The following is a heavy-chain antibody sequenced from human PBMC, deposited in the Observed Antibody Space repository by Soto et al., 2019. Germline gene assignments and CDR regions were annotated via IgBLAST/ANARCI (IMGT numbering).Heavy chain of an antibody. D-gene: IGHD3-10*01. Sequence: SETLSLTCAVYGGSFSGYYWSWIRQPPGKGLEWIGEINHSGSTNYNPSLKSRVTISVDTSKNQFSLKLGSVTAADTAVYYCARGLLVRNYYGSGSYYPTNNWFDPWGQGTLVTVSS. J-gene: IGHJ5*02. V-gene: IGHV4-34*01. CDR2: INHSGST. CDR1: GGSFSGYY. CDR3: ARGLLVRNYYGSGSYYPTNNWFDP.